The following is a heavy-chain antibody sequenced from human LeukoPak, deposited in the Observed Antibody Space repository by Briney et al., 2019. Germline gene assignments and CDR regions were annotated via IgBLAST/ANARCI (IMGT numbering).Heavy chain of an antibody. CDR2: IKEDGSEK. V-gene: IGHV3-7*05. CDR3: AGARIDY. CDR1: GFTFSNYW. Sequence: GESLKISCAASGFTFSNYWMTWVRQAPGKGLEWVANIKEDGSEKYYVDSVKGRFTISRDNAKNSLYLQMNTLRAEDTAVYYCAGARIDYWGQGTLITVSS. J-gene: IGHJ4*02. D-gene: IGHD1-14*01.